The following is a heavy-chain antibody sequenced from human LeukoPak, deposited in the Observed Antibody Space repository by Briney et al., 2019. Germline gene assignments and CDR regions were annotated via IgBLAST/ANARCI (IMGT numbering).Heavy chain of an antibody. CDR1: GFAFSSYA. D-gene: IGHD6-13*01. J-gene: IGHJ6*04. V-gene: IGHV3-23*01. Sequence: GGSLRLSCAASGFAFSSYAMSWVRQAPGKGLEWVSAISGSGGSTYYADSVKGRFTISRDNSKNTLYLQMNSLRAEDTAVYYCAKWLQAGTEGGWGKGTTVTVSS. CDR3: AKWLQAGTEGG. CDR2: ISGSGGST.